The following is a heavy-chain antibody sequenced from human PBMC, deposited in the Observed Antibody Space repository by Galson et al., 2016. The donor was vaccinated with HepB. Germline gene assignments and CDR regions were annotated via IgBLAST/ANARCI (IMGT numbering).Heavy chain of an antibody. Sequence: SLRLSCAASGFSLSRYWMSWVRQAPGKGLEWVANINQDESDENYVDSVRGRFTISRDNAKNSLYLQMNSLRAEDTAVYYCARESTESLAGTWGQGTLVTVSS. D-gene: IGHD6-19*01. J-gene: IGHJ5*02. CDR3: ARESTESLAGT. CDR1: GFSLSRYW. V-gene: IGHV3-7*04. CDR2: INQDESDE.